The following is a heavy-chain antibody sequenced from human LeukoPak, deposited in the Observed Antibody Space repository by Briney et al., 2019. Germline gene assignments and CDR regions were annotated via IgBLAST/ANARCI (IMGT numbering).Heavy chain of an antibody. J-gene: IGHJ4*02. CDR2: ISSSGAST. CDR3: AKSLDRHSSGDNFDY. CDR1: GFPFNSYA. D-gene: IGHD6-25*01. Sequence: PGGSLRLSCAASGFPFNSYAMSWVRQAPGKGLEWVSLISSSGASTYYADSVKGRFTISGDNSKHTLYLQMNGLRAEDTAVYFCAKSLDRHSSGDNFDYWGQGTLVTVSS. V-gene: IGHV3-23*01.